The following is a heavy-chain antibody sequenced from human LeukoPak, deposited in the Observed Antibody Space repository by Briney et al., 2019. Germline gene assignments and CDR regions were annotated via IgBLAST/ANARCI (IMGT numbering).Heavy chain of an antibody. CDR1: GFTVSSNY. V-gene: IGHV3-53*01. Sequence: GGSLRLSCAASGFTVSSNYMSWVRQAPGKGPEWVSVIYSGGNTYYADSVKGRFTISRDSSKNTLFLQMNSLRAEDTAVYYCVTDESRIGRGFDPWGQGTLVTVSS. J-gene: IGHJ5*02. CDR2: IYSGGNT. CDR3: VTDESRIGRGFDP. D-gene: IGHD2/OR15-2a*01.